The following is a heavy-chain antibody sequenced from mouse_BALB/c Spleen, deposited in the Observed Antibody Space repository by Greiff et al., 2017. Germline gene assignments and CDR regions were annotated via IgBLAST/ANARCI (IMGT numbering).Heavy chain of an antibody. Sequence: EVQGVESGGDLVKPGGSLKLSCAASGFTFSSYGMSWVRQTPDKRLEWVATISSGGSYTYYPDSVKGRFTISRDNAKNTLYLQMSSLKSEDTAMYYCARAGNYEGVDYWGQGTTLTVSS. CDR3: ARAGNYEGVDY. J-gene: IGHJ2*01. CDR1: GFTFSSYG. D-gene: IGHD2-1*01. CDR2: ISSGGSYT. V-gene: IGHV5-6*01.